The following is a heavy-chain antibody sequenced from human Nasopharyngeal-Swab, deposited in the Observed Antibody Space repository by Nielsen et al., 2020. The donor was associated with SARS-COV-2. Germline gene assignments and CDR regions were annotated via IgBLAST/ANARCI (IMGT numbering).Heavy chain of an antibody. V-gene: IGHV3-30-3*01. Sequence: GGSLTLSCAASGFTFSSYAMHWVRQAPGKGLEWVAVISYDGSNKYYADPVKGRFTIPRDNSKNTLYLQMNSLRAEDTAVYYCARERVAWIVVVVAGREFDPWGQGTLVTVSS. CDR3: ARERVAWIVVVVAGREFDP. CDR1: GFTFSSYA. CDR2: ISYDGSNK. J-gene: IGHJ5*02. D-gene: IGHD2-15*01.